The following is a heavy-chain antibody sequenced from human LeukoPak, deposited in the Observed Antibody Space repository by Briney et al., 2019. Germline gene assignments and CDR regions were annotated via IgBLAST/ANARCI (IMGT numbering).Heavy chain of an antibody. CDR2: ISYDGSNK. CDR3: AKDIWFGESD. J-gene: IGHJ4*02. D-gene: IGHD3-10*01. Sequence: GGSLRLSCAASGFTFSSYAMHWVRQAPGKGLEWVAVISYDGSNKYYADSVKGRFTISRDNSKNTLYLQMNSLRAEDTAVYYCAKDIWFGESDWGQGTLVTVSS. CDR1: GFTFSSYA. V-gene: IGHV3-30*04.